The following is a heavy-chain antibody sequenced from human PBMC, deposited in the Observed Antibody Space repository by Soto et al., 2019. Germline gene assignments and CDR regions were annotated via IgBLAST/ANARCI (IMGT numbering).Heavy chain of an antibody. V-gene: IGHV3-30*18. CDR2: ISYDGSNE. Sequence: PGGSLRLSCAASGFTFRSYGMQWVRQAPGKGLEWVAVISYDGSNEYYADSVKGRFTIPRDNSKNTLYLQMDSLRTEDTAVYYCAKGSXPDSSGYPYHYSYAMDFWGQGTTVTVSS. CDR1: GFTFRSYG. CDR3: AKGSXPDSSGYPYHYSYAMDF. J-gene: IGHJ6*02. D-gene: IGHD3-22*01.